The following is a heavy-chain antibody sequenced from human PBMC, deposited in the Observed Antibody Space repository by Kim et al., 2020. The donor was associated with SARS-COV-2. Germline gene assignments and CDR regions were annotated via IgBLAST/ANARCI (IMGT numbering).Heavy chain of an antibody. CDR3: AMGGVLMVYAFDY. D-gene: IGHD2-8*01. V-gene: IGHV1-69*13. Sequence: SVKVSCKTSGGTFSNYAINWVRQAPGQGLEWMGGIIPIFGTANYAQKFQGRVTITADESTSTAYMELSSLRSEDTAVYYCAMGGVLMVYAFDYWGQGTLVTVSS. CDR1: GGTFSNYA. CDR2: IIPIFGTA. J-gene: IGHJ4*02.